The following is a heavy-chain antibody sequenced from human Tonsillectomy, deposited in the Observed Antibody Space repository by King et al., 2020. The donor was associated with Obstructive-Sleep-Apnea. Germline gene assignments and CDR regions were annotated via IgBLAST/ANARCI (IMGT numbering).Heavy chain of an antibody. V-gene: IGHV3-30*18. D-gene: IGHD5-24*01. J-gene: IGHJ4*02. CDR2: ILYDGSNE. CDR1: GFTFSGYA. CDR3: AKEKRARGGSDGYEPIPYSDS. Sequence: QLVQSGGGVVHPGRSLRLSCAASGFTFSGYAMHWVRQAPGKGLEWVATILYDGSNEFYADSVKGRLTISRDNSNNTLYLHMSSLRPEDTALYYCAKEKRARGGSDGYEPIPYSDSWGQGTLVTVSS.